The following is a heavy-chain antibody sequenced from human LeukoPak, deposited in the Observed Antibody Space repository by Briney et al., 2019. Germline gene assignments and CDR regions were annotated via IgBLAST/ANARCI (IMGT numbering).Heavy chain of an antibody. CDR1: GDSFSSNSAA. V-gene: IGHV6-1*01. CDR3: ARADFYYGSGSYFQRGAFDI. D-gene: IGHD3-10*01. J-gene: IGHJ3*02. Sequence: SQTLSLTCAISGDSFSSNSAAWNWIRQSPSRGLEWLGRTYYRSKWYNDYAVSVKSRITINPDTSKNQFSLQLNSVTPEDTAVYYCARADFYYGSGSYFQRGAFDIWGQGTMVTVSS. CDR2: TYYRSKWYN.